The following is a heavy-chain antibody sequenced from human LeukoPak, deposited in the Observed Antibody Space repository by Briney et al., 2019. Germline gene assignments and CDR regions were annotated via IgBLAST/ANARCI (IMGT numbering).Heavy chain of an antibody. J-gene: IGHJ4*02. V-gene: IGHV3-23*01. CDR3: AKDPLVRGMTYDD. Sequence: PGGSLRLSCAASGFTFSSYNMNWVRQAPGKGLEWVSAIDGSGVTTYYADSVKGRFTISRDNSKNTLYLQMNSLRAEDTAIYYCAKDPLVRGMTYDDWGQGALVTVSS. D-gene: IGHD3-10*01. CDR2: IDGSGVTT. CDR1: GFTFSSYN.